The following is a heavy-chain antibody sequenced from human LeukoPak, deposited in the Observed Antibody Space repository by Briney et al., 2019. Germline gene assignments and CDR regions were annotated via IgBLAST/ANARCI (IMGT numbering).Heavy chain of an antibody. Sequence: GGSLRLSCAASGFTFSSHGMHWVRQAPGKGLEWVAVISHDGSNKYYADSVKGRFTISRDNSKNTLYLQMNSLRAEDTAVYYCAKAWGRPFTTVTNNWFDPWGQGTLVTVSS. V-gene: IGHV3-30*18. J-gene: IGHJ5*02. CDR2: ISHDGSNK. CDR3: AKAWGRPFTTVTNNWFDP. D-gene: IGHD4-17*01. CDR1: GFTFSSHG.